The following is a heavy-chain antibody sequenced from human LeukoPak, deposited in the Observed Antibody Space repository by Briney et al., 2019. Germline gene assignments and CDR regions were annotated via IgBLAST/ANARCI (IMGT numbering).Heavy chain of an antibody. D-gene: IGHD6-13*01. CDR3: AKGLAAALYYYYGMDV. J-gene: IGHJ6*02. CDR1: GFTFSSYA. Sequence: GGSLRLSCAASGFTFSSYAMSWVRQAPGTGLEWVSAISGSGGSTYYADSVKGRFTISRDNSKNTLYLQMNSLRAEDTAVYYCAKGLAAALYYYYGMDVWGQGTTVTVSS. CDR2: ISGSGGST. V-gene: IGHV3-23*01.